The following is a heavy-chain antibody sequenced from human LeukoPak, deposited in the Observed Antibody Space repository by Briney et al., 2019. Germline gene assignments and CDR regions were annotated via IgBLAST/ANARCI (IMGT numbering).Heavy chain of an antibody. J-gene: IGHJ4*02. V-gene: IGHV3-53*01. CDR3: ARGRYSSGWLFDY. CDR2: IYADGST. D-gene: IGHD6-19*01. Sequence: GGSLRLSCAASGFAVSTHFMSWVRQAPGKRLEWVSVIYADGSTYYADSVKGRFTISRDNAKNSLYLQMNSLRAEDTAVYYCARGRYSSGWLFDYWGQGTLVTVSS. CDR1: GFAVSTHF.